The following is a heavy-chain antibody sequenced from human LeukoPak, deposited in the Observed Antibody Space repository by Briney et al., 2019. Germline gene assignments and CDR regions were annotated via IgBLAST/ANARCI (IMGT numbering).Heavy chain of an antibody. CDR3: ARGGAAAARKRGVDY. Sequence: PGGSLRLSCAASGFTFSSYSMNWVRQAPGKGLEWVSYISSSSSTIYYADSVKGRFTISRDNAKNSPYLQMNSLRAEDTAVYYCARGGAAAARKRGVDYWGQGTLVTVSS. CDR1: GFTFSSYS. V-gene: IGHV3-48*04. D-gene: IGHD6-13*01. CDR2: ISSSSSTI. J-gene: IGHJ4*02.